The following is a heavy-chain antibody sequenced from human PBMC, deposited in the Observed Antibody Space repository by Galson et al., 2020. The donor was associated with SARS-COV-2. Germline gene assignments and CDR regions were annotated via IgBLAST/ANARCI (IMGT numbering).Heavy chain of an antibody. J-gene: IGHJ4*02. CDR3: ARDYDSSGYYFAY. Sequence: SETLSLTCTVSGCSVSSYLWSWIRQPPGKGLEWIGYIYHSGSTNYNPSLKSRVTISVDTSKNQFSLKLSSVTAADTAVYYCARDYDSSGYYFAYWGQGTLVTVSS. D-gene: IGHD3-22*01. CDR1: GCSVSSYL. V-gene: IGHV4-59*02. CDR2: IYHSGST.